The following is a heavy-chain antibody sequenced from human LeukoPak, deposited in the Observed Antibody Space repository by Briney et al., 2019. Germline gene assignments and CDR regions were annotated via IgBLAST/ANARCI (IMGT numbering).Heavy chain of an antibody. D-gene: IGHD6-6*01. CDR2: MNPNSGNT. CDR3: ARAGIAARHDAFDI. CDR1: GYTFTSYD. V-gene: IGHV1-8*03. J-gene: IGHJ3*02. Sequence: ASVKVSCKASGYTFTSYDINWVRQATGQGLEWMGWMNPNSGNTGYAQKFQGRVTITRNTSISTACMELSSLRSEDTAVYYCARAGIAARHDAFDIWGQGTMVTVSS.